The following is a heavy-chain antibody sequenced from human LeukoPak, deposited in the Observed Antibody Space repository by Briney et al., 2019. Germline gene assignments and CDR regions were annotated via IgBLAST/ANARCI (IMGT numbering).Heavy chain of an antibody. J-gene: IGHJ4*02. CDR1: GGTFSSYA. Sequence: GSAVKVSCKASGGTFSSYAISWVRQAPGQGLEGMGRIIPILGIANYAQKFQGRVTITADKSTSTAYMELSSLRSEDTAVYYCARAXAVAGSRYFDYWGQGTLVTVS. CDR2: IIPILGIA. D-gene: IGHD6-19*01. CDR3: ARAXAVAGSRYFDY. V-gene: IGHV1-69*04.